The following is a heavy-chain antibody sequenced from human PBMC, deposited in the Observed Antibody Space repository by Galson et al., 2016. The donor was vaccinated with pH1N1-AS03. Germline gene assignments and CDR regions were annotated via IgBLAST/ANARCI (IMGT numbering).Heavy chain of an antibody. Sequence: SLRLSCAASGFTFSDFAMHWVRQAPGKGLDWVAVISYDGSNKYYEDSVKGRFTISRDNDRKSLYLQMNSLRVEDTAIYYCARDLKWGFGGGLTYGMDVWGQGTTVTVSS. D-gene: IGHD5-12*01. CDR1: GFTFSDFA. CDR3: ARDLKWGFGGGLTYGMDV. V-gene: IGHV3-30-3*01. CDR2: ISYDGSNK. J-gene: IGHJ6*02.